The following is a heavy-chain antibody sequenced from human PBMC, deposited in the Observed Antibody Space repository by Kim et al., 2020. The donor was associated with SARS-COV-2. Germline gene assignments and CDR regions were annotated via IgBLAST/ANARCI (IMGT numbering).Heavy chain of an antibody. CDR3: AGGSYSSGWPAD. D-gene: IGHD6-19*01. Sequence: YYAGSVKGRFTISRDNAKNSLYLQMNGLRAEDTAVYYCAGGSYSSGWPADWGQGTLVTVSS. J-gene: IGHJ4*02. V-gene: IGHV3-21*01.